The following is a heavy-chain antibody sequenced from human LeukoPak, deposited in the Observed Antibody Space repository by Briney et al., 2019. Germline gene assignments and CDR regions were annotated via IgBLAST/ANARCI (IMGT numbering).Heavy chain of an antibody. CDR2: ISGSGGST. D-gene: IGHD6-19*01. J-gene: IGHJ4*02. Sequence: EWVAAISGSGGSTYYADSVKGRFTISRDNSKNTLYLQMNSLRAEDTAVYYCAKSRNSGWYYFDYWGQGTLVTVSS. V-gene: IGHV3-23*01. CDR3: AKSRNSGWYYFDY.